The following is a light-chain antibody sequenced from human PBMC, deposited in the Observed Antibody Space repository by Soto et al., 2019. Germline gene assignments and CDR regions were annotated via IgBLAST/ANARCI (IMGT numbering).Light chain of an antibody. CDR2: DAS. CDR1: QSMSSW. V-gene: IGKV1-5*01. J-gene: IGKJ3*01. CDR3: QQYNSYSEA. Sequence: DIQRTQSPSTLAASVGDRVTITCRASQSMSSWLAWDQQKPGKAPKLLIYDASSLESGVPSRFSGSGSGTEFPLTISSLQPDDFATYYCQQYNSYSEAFGPGTKVDIK.